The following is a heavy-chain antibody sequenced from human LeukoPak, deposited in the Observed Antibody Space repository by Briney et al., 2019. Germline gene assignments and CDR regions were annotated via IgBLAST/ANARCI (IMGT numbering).Heavy chain of an antibody. D-gene: IGHD3/OR15-3a*01. CDR1: GFTFGDHG. CDR3: TRDKDWSYDY. Sequence: GGSLRLSCTASGFTFGDHGMGWVRQASEKGLEWVGFIRRKVYGGTTEYAASVRGRFSISRDDSKSIAYLEMNSLKTEDTAVYYCTRDKDWSYDYWGQGTLVTVSS. V-gene: IGHV3-49*04. CDR2: IRRKVYGGTT. J-gene: IGHJ4*02.